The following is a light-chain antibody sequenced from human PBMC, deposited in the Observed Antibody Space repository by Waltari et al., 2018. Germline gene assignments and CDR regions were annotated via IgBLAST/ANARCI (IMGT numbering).Light chain of an antibody. J-gene: IGLJ3*02. CDR1: SRDIGGSNF. V-gene: IGLV2-8*01. CDR2: DVN. CDR3: SAFAGSNNFWV. Sequence: QSALTQPPSASGSPGQSVTISCTGTSRDIGGSNFVSWYQQRPGKAPRFLIYDVNKRPSGVSDRFSGSKSGNTASLTVSGLQPDDEATYYCSAFAGSNNFWVFGGGTKLTVL.